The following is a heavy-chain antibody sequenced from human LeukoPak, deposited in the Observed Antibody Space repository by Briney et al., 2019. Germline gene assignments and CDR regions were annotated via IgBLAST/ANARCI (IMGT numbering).Heavy chain of an antibody. CDR2: IYYSGST. D-gene: IGHD3-3*01. J-gene: IGHJ4*02. Sequence: SETLSLTCTVSGGSISSYYWSWIRQPPGKGLEWIGYIYYSGSTNYNPSLKSRVTISVDTSKNQFSLKLSSVTAADTAVYYCARGHFIFGVVITYFDNWGQGTLVTISS. CDR3: ARGHFIFGVVITYFDN. V-gene: IGHV4-59*01. CDR1: GGSISSYY.